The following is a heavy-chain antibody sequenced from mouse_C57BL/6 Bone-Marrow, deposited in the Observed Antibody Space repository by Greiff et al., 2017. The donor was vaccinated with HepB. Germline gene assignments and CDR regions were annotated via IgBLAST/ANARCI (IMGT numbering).Heavy chain of an antibody. V-gene: IGHV1-81*01. CDR2: IYPRSGNT. CDR1: GYTFTSYG. Sequence: VQLQQSGAELARPGASVKLSCKASGYTFTSYGISWVKQRTGQGLEWIGEIYPRSGNTYYNEKFKGKATLTADKSSSTAYMELRSLTSEDSAVYFCARSQMYYYGSMFDYWGQGTTLTVSS. D-gene: IGHD1-1*01. J-gene: IGHJ2*01. CDR3: ARSQMYYYGSMFDY.